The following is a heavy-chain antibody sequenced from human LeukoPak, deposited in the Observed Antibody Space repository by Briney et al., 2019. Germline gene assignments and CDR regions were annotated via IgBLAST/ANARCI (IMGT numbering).Heavy chain of an antibody. V-gene: IGHV3-74*01. D-gene: IGHD6-19*01. CDR2: IDTDGTGT. J-gene: IGHJ4*02. CDR1: GLTFSSYW. Sequence: GGSLRLSCAASGLTFSSYWMHWVRQVPGKGLVWVSRIDTDGTGTSYADSVKGRFTVSRDNAKNTLYLQMISLRAGDTAVYYCTRLGGSSGVDYWGQGTLVTVSS. CDR3: TRLGGSSGVDY.